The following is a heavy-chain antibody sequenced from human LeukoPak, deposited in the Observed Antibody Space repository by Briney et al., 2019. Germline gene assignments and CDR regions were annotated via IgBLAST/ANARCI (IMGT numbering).Heavy chain of an antibody. Sequence: GGSLRLSCAASGFTFSSHEMNWVRQAPGKGLEWVSYITSSGGTQYYADSVKGRFTISRDNAKNSLYLQINSLRAEDTAVYYCASGIRDGYSIFDYWGQGTLVTVSS. CDR1: GFTFSSHE. V-gene: IGHV3-48*03. CDR3: ASGIRDGYSIFDY. D-gene: IGHD5-24*01. J-gene: IGHJ4*02. CDR2: ITSSGGTQ.